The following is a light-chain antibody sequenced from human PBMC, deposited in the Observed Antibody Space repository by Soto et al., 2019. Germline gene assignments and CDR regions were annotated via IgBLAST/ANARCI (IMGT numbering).Light chain of an antibody. V-gene: IGLV2-8*01. CDR3: SSYTDSAFHV. CDR2: EVT. Sequence: QSALTQPPSASGSPGQSVTISCTGTSSDVGANNHVSWYQQHPGKAPKLLIFEVTERPSGVPDRFSGSKSDNTASLTVSGLQAEDEGDYYCSSYTDSAFHVFGTATQLTVL. J-gene: IGLJ1*01. CDR1: SSDVGANNH.